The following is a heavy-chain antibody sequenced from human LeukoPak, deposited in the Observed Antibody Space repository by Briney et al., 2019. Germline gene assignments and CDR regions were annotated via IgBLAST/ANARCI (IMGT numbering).Heavy chain of an antibody. J-gene: IGHJ2*01. CDR3: ARAPGYCSGGSCLLF. D-gene: IGHD2-15*01. V-gene: IGHV3-48*01. CDR1: GFTFSSYS. Sequence: QTGGSLRLSCAASGFTFSSYSMNWVRQAPGKGLEWVSYISSSSSTIYYADSVKGRFTISRDNAKNSLYLQMNSLRAEDTAVYYCARAPGYCSGGSCLLFWGRGTLVTVSS. CDR2: ISSSSSTI.